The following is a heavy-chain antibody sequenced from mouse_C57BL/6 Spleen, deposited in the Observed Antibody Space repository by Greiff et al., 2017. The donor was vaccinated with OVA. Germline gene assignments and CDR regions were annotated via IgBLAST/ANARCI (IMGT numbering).Heavy chain of an antibody. J-gene: IGHJ4*01. D-gene: IGHD2-4*01. CDR1: GYTFTSYW. V-gene: IGHV1-64*01. CDR2: IHPNSGST. Sequence: QVQLQQPGAELVKPGASVKLSCKASGYTFTSYWMHWVKQRPGQGLEWIGMIHPNSGSTNYNEKFKSKATLTVDKSSSTAYMQLSSLTSEDSAVYYSAKKGLRNYAMDYWGQGTSVTVSS. CDR3: AKKGLRNYAMDY.